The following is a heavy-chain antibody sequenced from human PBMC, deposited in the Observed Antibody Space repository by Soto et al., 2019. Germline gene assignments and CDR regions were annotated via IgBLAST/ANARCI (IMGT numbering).Heavy chain of an antibody. CDR2: ISYDGSNK. J-gene: IGHJ4*02. Sequence: QVPLVESGGGVVQPGRSLRLSCAASGFTFSSYAMHWVRQAPGKGLEWVAVISYDGSNKYYADSVKGRFTISRDNSKNTLYLQMNSLRAEDTAVYYCAREKFTSSGGGFDYWGQGTLVTVSS. CDR3: AREKFTSSGGGFDY. CDR1: GFTFSSYA. V-gene: IGHV3-30-3*01. D-gene: IGHD6-19*01.